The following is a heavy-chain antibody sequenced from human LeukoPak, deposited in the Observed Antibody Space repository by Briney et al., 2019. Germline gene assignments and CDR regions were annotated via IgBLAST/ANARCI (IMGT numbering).Heavy chain of an antibody. CDR3: ASSSWSYYYYYGMDV. D-gene: IGHD6-13*01. J-gene: IGHJ6*02. CDR1: GGSISSYY. CDR2: IYYSGST. Sequence: SETLSPTCTVSGGSISSYYWSWIRQPPGKGLEWIGYIYYSGSTNYNPSLKSRVTISVDTSKNQFSLKLSSVTAADTAVYYCASSSWSYYYYYGMDVWGQGTTVTVSS. V-gene: IGHV4-59*01.